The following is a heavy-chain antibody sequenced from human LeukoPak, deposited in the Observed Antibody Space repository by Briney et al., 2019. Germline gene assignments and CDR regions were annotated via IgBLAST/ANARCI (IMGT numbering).Heavy chain of an antibody. CDR2: IYYSGST. CDR1: GGSISSGDYY. V-gene: IGHV4-30-4*01. Sequence: SQTLSLTCTVSGGSISSGDYYWSWIRRPPGKGLEWIGYIYYSGSTYYNPSLKSRVTISVDTSKNQFSLKLNSVTAADTAVYYCARADYYGSGSYYVFDYWGQGTLVTVSS. CDR3: ARADYYGSGSYYVFDY. D-gene: IGHD3-10*01. J-gene: IGHJ4*02.